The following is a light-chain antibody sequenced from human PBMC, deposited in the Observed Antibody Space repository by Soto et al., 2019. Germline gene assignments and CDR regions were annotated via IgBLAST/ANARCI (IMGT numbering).Light chain of an antibody. J-gene: IGKJ3*01. CDR3: HQYGTAPLT. Sequence: EIVLTQSPGTLSLSPGERATLSCRASQSVSNNYLAWYQQKPGQAPRLLIYGVFTRATGIPGRFSGSGSGTDFTLTISRLEPEDFSVYYCHQYGTAPLTFGPGTKVDIK. CDR1: QSVSNNY. V-gene: IGKV3-20*01. CDR2: GVF.